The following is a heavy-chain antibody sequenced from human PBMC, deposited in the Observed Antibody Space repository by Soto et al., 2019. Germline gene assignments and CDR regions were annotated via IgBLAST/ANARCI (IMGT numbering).Heavy chain of an antibody. CDR3: AKGDCGGDCYSCDAFDI. CDR1: GFTFSSYG. D-gene: IGHD2-21*02. J-gene: IGHJ3*02. CDR2: ISYDGSNK. Sequence: QVQMVESGGGVVQPGMSLRLSCAASGFTFSSYGMHWVRQAPGKGLEWVAVISYDGSNKYYADSVKGRFTISRDNSKNTLYLQMNSLRAEDTAVYYCAKGDCGGDCYSCDAFDIWGQGTMVTVSS. V-gene: IGHV3-30*18.